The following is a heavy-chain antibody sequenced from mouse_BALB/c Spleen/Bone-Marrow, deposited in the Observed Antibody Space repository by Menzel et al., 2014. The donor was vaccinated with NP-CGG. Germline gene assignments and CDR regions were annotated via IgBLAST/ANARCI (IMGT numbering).Heavy chain of an antibody. J-gene: IGHJ2*01. CDR3: ARGGISVDY. V-gene: IGHV1-80*01. CDR1: GYAFSVFW. Sequence: VQLQESGAELVRPGSSVKISCKASGYAFSVFWMNWVKQRPGQGLEWIGQIYPGDGDTNYNGKFKGRATLTADKSSNTAYMQLSSLTSEDSAVYFCARGGISVDYWGQVTTLTVSS. CDR2: IYPGDGDT.